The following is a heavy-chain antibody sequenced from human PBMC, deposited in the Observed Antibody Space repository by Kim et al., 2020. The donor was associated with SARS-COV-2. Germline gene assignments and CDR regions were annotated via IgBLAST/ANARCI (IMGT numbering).Heavy chain of an antibody. J-gene: IGHJ4*02. Sequence: ASVKVSCKASGYTFTNYFIHWVRQAPGQGLEWMGWINPNSGGTHYAQNFRGRVTVTRDTSITTAYMEHSWLTSDDTALYYCARDRGPLRFCAGGSCYSDGYFDFWGQGTLVTVSS. CDR3: ARDRGPLRFCAGGSCYSDGYFDF. V-gene: IGHV1-2*02. CDR1: GYTFTNYF. CDR2: INPNSGGT. D-gene: IGHD2-15*01.